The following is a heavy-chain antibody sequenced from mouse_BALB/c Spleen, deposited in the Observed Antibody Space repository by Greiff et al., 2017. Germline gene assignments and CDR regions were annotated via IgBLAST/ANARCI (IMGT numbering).Heavy chain of an antibody. D-gene: IGHD2-2*01. CDR3: TSYGYLAWFAY. CDR1: GYTFTSYW. J-gene: IGHJ3*01. V-gene: IGHV1-5*01. Sequence: EVQLQQSGTVLARPGASVKMSCKASGYTFTSYWMHWVKQRPGQGLEWIGAIYPGNSDTSYNQKFKGKAKLTAVTSTSTAYMELSSLTNEDSAVYYCTSYGYLAWFAYWGQGTLVTVSA. CDR2: IYPGNSDT.